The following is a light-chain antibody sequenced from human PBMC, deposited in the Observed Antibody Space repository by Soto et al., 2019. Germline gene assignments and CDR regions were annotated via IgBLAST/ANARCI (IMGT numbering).Light chain of an antibody. CDR1: QTITTSQ. Sequence: EIVLTHSPGTLALSPGEGATLFSSASQTITTSQLAWYQQKPGQAPRVLIFGASNRATGIPDRFSGSGSGTDFTLTISRLEPEDFAMYYCQQYAGSPRTFGQGTKVDIK. CDR2: GAS. V-gene: IGKV3-20*01. CDR3: QQYAGSPRT. J-gene: IGKJ1*01.